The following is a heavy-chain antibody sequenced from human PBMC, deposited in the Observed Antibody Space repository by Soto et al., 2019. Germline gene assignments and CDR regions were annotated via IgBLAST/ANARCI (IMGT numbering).Heavy chain of an antibody. V-gene: IGHV1-18*01. J-gene: IGHJ4*02. CDR1: GYTFTSYG. CDR2: ISAHSGNK. CDR3: ARGPNYFDY. Sequence: QVQLVQSGAEVKKPGASVKVSCKASGYTFTSYGISLVRQAPGQGFEWMGWISAHSGNKKYAQQLQGSVTMTTDTSASTAYMELRSLRSDDTAVYYCARGPNYFDYWGQGTLVTVSS.